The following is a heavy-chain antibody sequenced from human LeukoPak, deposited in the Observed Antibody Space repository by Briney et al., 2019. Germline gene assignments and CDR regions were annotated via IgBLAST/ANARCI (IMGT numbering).Heavy chain of an antibody. Sequence: GASVKVSCKASGYTFTSYYMHWVRQAPGQGLEWMGIINPSGGSTSYAQKFQGRVTMTRDTSKSTVYMELSSLRSEDTAVYYCARDRVKYYYDSSGYLDYWGQGTLVTVSS. D-gene: IGHD3-22*01. CDR1: GYTFTSYY. J-gene: IGHJ4*02. CDR2: INPSGGST. CDR3: ARDRVKYYYDSSGYLDY. V-gene: IGHV1-46*01.